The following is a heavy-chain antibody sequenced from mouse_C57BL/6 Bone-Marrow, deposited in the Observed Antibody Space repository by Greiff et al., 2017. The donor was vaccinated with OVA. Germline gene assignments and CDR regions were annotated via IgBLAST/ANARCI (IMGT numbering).Heavy chain of an antibody. CDR1: GYTFTSYW. CDR3: ARWLDY. V-gene: IGHV1-50*01. Sequence: QVQLQQPGAELVKPGASVKLSCKASGYTFTSYWMQWVKQRPGQGLEWIGEIDPSDSYTNYNQKFKGKATLTVDTSSSTAYMQLSSLTSEDSAVYYWARWLDYWGQGTTLTVSS. CDR2: IDPSDSYT. D-gene: IGHD2-2*01. J-gene: IGHJ2*01.